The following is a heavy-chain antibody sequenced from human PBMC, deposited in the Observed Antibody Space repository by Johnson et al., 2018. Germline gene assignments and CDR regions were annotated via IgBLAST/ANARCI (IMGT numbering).Heavy chain of an antibody. CDR1: GFTFSSYW. D-gene: IGHD6-13*01. CDR3: ARSQLVNGAFDY. Sequence: VQLQESGGGLVQPGGSLRLSCAASGFTFSSYWMHWVRQAPGKGLVWVSRINSDGSSTSYADSVKGRFTISRDNAKNSLYLQMNSLRVEDTAVYYCARSQLVNGAFDYWGQGTLVTVSS. CDR2: INSDGSST. V-gene: IGHV3-74*01. J-gene: IGHJ4*02.